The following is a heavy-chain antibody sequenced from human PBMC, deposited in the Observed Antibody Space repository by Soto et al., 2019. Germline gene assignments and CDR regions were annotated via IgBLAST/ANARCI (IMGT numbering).Heavy chain of an antibody. CDR2: IRSKAYGGTT. Sequence: PGGSLRLSCTASGFTFGDYAMSWVRQAPGKGLEWVGFIRSKAYGGTTEYAASVKGRFTISRDDSKSIAYLQMNGLKTEDTAVYYCTREGRVTPYYYYGMDVWGQGTTVTVSS. D-gene: IGHD3-10*01. CDR3: TREGRVTPYYYYGMDV. CDR1: GFTFGDYA. J-gene: IGHJ6*02. V-gene: IGHV3-49*04.